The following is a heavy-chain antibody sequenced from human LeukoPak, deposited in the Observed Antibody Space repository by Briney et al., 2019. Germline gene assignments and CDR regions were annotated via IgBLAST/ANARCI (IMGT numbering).Heavy chain of an antibody. J-gene: IGHJ5*02. CDR1: GGSISSGDYY. D-gene: IGHD3-3*01. Sequence: SETLSLTCTVSGGSISSGDYYWSWIRQPPGKGLEWIGYIYYSGSTFYTPSLKSRITISVDTSKNQFSLKLSSVTAADTAVYYCARDSSRGYDFWSGYYYRWFDPWGQGTLVTVSS. V-gene: IGHV4-30-4*02. CDR3: ARDSSRGYDFWSGYYYRWFDP. CDR2: IYYSGST.